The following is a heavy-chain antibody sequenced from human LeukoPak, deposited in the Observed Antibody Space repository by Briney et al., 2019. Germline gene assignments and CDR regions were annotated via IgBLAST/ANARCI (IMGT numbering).Heavy chain of an antibody. D-gene: IGHD1-26*01. CDR2: ISSNGGST. CDR1: RFTFSCYA. CDR3: ARAGGSHRYVLTGFDY. Sequence: GGSLRLSCAASRFTFSCYAMHWVRQAPGKGLEYVSAISSNGGSTYYANSVKGRFTISRDNSKNTLYLQMGSLRAEDMAVYYCARAGGSHRYVLTGFDYWGQGTLVTVSS. V-gene: IGHV3-64*01. J-gene: IGHJ4*02.